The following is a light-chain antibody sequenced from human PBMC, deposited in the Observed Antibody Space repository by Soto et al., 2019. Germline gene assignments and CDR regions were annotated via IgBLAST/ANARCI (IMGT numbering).Light chain of an antibody. Sequence: QSALTQPPSVSGAPGQRVTISCTGSSSNIGAGYDVHWYQQLPGRAPKLLIYGNTNRPSGVPDRFSGSKSGTSASLAITGXXXXXXXDYYCLSFDSSLSVVFGGGTKVTVL. CDR2: GNT. CDR1: SSNIGAGYD. J-gene: IGLJ2*01. CDR3: LSFDSSLSVV. V-gene: IGLV1-40*01.